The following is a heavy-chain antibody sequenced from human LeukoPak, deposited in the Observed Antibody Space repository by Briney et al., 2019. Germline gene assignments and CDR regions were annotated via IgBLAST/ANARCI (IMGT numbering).Heavy chain of an antibody. CDR3: ARDAAGLDY. V-gene: IGHV3-11*04. D-gene: IGHD2-15*01. J-gene: IGHJ4*02. CDR1: GFIFSDYY. CDR2: ISSSGTTV. Sequence: GGSLRLSCAASGFIFSDYYMSWIRQAPGKGLEWVSYISSSGTTVNYADSVKGRFTISRDNAKNTLYLQMNSLRAEDTAVYYCARDAAGLDYWGQGTLVTVSS.